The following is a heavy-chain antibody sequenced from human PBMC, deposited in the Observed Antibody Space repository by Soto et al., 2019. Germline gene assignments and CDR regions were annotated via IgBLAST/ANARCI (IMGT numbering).Heavy chain of an antibody. V-gene: IGHV4-31*03. D-gene: IGHD4-17*01. CDR3: ARDENYGYYYYGMDV. CDR1: GGSISSGGYY. CDR2: IYCSGST. Sequence: SETLSLTCTVSGGSISSGGYYWSWIRQHPGKGLEWIGYIYCSGSTYYNPSLKSRVTISVDTSKNQFSLKLSSVTAADTAVYYCARDENYGYYYYGMDVWGQGTTVTVS. J-gene: IGHJ6*02.